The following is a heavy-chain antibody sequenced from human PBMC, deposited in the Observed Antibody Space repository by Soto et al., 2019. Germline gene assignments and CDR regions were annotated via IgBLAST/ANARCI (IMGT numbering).Heavy chain of an antibody. Sequence: GGSLRLSCAASGFTLSSYNMNWVRQAPGKGLEWVSYISGSSDTIYYADSVKGRFTISRDNAKNSLHLQMDSLRDEDTAVYYCARDHGGSTWFVGIYYYFGVDVWGQGTKVTVSS. CDR1: GFTLSSYN. V-gene: IGHV3-48*02. J-gene: IGHJ6*02. CDR2: ISGSSDTI. CDR3: ARDHGGSTWFVGIYYYFGVDV. D-gene: IGHD6-13*01.